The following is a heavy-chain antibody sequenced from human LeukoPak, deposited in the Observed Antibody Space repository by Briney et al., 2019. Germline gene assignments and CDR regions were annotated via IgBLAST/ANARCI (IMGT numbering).Heavy chain of an antibody. Sequence: GGSLRLSCAASGFTFSSYGMHWVRPAPGKGLEWVAVIWYDGSNKYYADSVKGRFTISRDNSKNTLYLQMNSLRAEDTAVYYCASTALGSSSWYYFDYWGQGTLVTVSS. CDR2: IWYDGSNK. CDR1: GFTFSSYG. V-gene: IGHV3-33*01. CDR3: ASTALGSSSWYYFDY. D-gene: IGHD6-13*01. J-gene: IGHJ4*02.